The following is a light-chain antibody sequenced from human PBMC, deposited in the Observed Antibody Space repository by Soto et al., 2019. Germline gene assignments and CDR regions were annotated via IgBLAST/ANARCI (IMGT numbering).Light chain of an antibody. V-gene: IGLV1-51*01. J-gene: IGLJ3*02. CDR3: GTWDSSLSGGRV. Sequence: SVLTQPPSVSAAPGQKVTISCSGSSSDIGNNYVSWYRQFPGTAPKLLIYDNNKRPSGIPDRFSGSKSGTSATLDITGLQTGDEADYYCGTWDSSLSGGRVFGGGTQLTVL. CDR2: DNN. CDR1: SSDIGNNY.